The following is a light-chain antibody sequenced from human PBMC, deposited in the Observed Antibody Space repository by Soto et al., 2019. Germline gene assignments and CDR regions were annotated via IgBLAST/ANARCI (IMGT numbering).Light chain of an antibody. V-gene: IGLV2-11*01. Sequence: QSALTQPRSVSGSPGQSVTISCTGTSSDVGGYNYVSWYQQHPGKAPKVMIYDVTKRPSGVPDRFSGSKSGNTASLTISGLQAEDEADYYCWSYAGSDMLLGGGTKLTVL. J-gene: IGLJ2*01. CDR3: WSYAGSDML. CDR2: DVT. CDR1: SSDVGGYNY.